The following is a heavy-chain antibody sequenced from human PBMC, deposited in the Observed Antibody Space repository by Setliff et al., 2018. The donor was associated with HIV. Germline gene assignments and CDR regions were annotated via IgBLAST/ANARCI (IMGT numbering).Heavy chain of an antibody. CDR1: GGSISSNSYY. CDR3: ARDGFWSGYIDY. J-gene: IGHJ4*02. Sequence: PSETLSLTCTVSGGSISSNSYYWGWFRQPPGKGLEWIGSIYYSGSTYYTPSLKSRVTISVDTSQNQFSLKLNSVTAADTAVYYCARDGFWSGYIDYWGQGTLVTVSS. D-gene: IGHD3-3*01. V-gene: IGHV4-39*02. CDR2: IYYSGST.